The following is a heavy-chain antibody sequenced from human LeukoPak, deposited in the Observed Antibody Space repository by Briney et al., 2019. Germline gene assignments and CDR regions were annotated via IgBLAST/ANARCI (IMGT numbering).Heavy chain of an antibody. J-gene: IGHJ4*01. V-gene: IGHV3-30*03. D-gene: IGHD3-10*01. CDR3: ARDITY. CDR2: ISYDGSNK. Sequence: PGGSLRLSCAASGFSFSNYDMHWVRQAPGKGLEWVAVISYDGSNKYYADSVKGRFTISRDNSKNTLYLQMNSLRAEDTAVYYCARDITYWGHGTLVTVSS. CDR1: GFSFSNYD.